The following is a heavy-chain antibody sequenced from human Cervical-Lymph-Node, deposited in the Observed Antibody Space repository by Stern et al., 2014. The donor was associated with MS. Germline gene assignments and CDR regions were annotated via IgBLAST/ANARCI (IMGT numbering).Heavy chain of an antibody. CDR3: ARRAAADYGMDV. J-gene: IGHJ6*02. D-gene: IGHD6-13*01. CDR2: IYPVDSDA. CDR1: GYTFTNYC. V-gene: IGHV5-51*03. Sequence: VQLGQSGAEVKKPGESLKISCKGSGYTFTNYCIGWVRQTPGKGLELMGIIYPVDSDARYSPSFQGQVTISADKSISTAYLQWSSLKASDTAMYYCARRAAADYGMDVWGQGTTVTVSS.